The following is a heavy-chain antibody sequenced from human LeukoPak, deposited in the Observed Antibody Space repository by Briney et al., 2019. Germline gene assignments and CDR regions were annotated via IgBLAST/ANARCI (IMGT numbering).Heavy chain of an antibody. J-gene: IGHJ3*02. CDR2: ISYDGSNK. CDR3: ASFPVAGTSSAFDI. D-gene: IGHD6-19*01. Sequence: GGSLRLSCAASGFTFSSYAMHWVRQAPGKGLEWVAVISYDGSNKYYADSVKGRFTISRDNSKNTLYLQMNSLRAEDTAVYYCASFPVAGTSSAFDIWGQGTMVTVSS. CDR1: GFTFSSYA. V-gene: IGHV3-30-3*01.